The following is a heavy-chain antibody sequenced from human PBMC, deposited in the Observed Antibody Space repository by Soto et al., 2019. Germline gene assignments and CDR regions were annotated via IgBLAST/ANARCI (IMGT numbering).Heavy chain of an antibody. J-gene: IGHJ4*02. V-gene: IGHV4-34*01. CDR3: ARGQEGVVATH. D-gene: IGHD5-12*01. Sequence: QVQLQQWGAGLLKPSETLSLNCAVNGGSLSGYYWSWIRQPPGKGLEWIGEIKDGGRTNYSPSLKSRATISSDTSNTQFSLRLYSVTAADTGVYSCARGQEGVVATHWDQGTLVTVSS. CDR2: IKDGGRT. CDR1: GGSLSGYY.